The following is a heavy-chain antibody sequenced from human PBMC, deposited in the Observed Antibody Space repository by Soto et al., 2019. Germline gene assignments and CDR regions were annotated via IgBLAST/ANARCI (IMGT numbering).Heavy chain of an antibody. J-gene: IGHJ4*02. CDR1: AYTFTSYD. V-gene: IGHV1-8*01. CDR3: VRDDIGLGIDY. Sequence: ASVKVSCKAAAYTFTSYDINWVRQATGQDFEWMGWMNPNNGNTAYAQKFQGRVTMTRDTSKSTAFMELNSLRAEDTAVYYCVRDDIGLGIDYWGLGTLVTVSS. CDR2: MNPNNGNT. D-gene: IGHD1-1*01.